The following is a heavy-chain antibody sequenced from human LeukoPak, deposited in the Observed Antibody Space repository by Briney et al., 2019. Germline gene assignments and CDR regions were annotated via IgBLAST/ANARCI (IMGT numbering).Heavy chain of an antibody. CDR1: GGTFSSYA. CDR2: IIPIFCTA. Sequence: GSSVKVSCKASGGTFSSYAISWVRQAPGQGLEWMGGIIPIFCTAKNAQKFQGRVTITADKSTSTAYMELSSLRSEDTAVYYCARIPPYGSGSYSYYGMDVWGKGTTVTVSS. D-gene: IGHD3-10*01. CDR3: ARIPPYGSGSYSYYGMDV. V-gene: IGHV1-69*06. J-gene: IGHJ6*04.